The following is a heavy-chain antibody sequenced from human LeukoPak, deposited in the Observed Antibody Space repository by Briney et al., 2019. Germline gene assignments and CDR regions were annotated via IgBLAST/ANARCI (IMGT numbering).Heavy chain of an antibody. CDR2: IIPILGIA. Sequence: SVKVSCKASGGTFSSYAISWVRQAPGQGLEWMGRIIPILGIANYAQKFQGRVTITADKSTSTAYMELSSLRSEDTAVYYCAREGIAAAVLPDYWGQGTLVTVSS. V-gene: IGHV1-69*04. D-gene: IGHD6-13*01. CDR3: AREGIAAAVLPDY. J-gene: IGHJ4*02. CDR1: GGTFSSYA.